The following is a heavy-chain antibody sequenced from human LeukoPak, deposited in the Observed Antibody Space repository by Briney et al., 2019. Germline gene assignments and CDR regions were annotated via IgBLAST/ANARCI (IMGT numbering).Heavy chain of an antibody. CDR2: ISAYNGNT. V-gene: IGHV1-18*01. J-gene: IGHJ4*02. D-gene: IGHD1-20*01. Sequence: GASVKVSCKASGYTFTSYGISWVRQAPGQGLEWMGWISAYNGNTNYAQKLQGRVTMTTDTSTSTAYMELRSLRSDDTAVYYCARDEGPYNWNDVESRVFDYWGQGTLVTVSS. CDR1: GYTFTSYG. CDR3: ARDEGPYNWNDVESRVFDY.